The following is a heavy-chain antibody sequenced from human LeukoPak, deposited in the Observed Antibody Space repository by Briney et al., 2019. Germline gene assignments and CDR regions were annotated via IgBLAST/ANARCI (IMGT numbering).Heavy chain of an antibody. D-gene: IGHD3-9*01. CDR3: ARERNLVRYDILTGYYEPHTRSSAFDI. J-gene: IGHJ3*02. Sequence: PSQTLSLTCAISGDSVSSNSAAWNWIRQSPSRGLEWLGRTYYRSKWYNDYAVSVKSRITINPDTSKNQFSLQLNSVTPEDTAVYYCARERNLVRYDILTGYYEPHTRSSAFDIWGQGTMVTVSS. CDR1: GDSVSSNSAA. V-gene: IGHV6-1*01. CDR2: TYYRSKWYN.